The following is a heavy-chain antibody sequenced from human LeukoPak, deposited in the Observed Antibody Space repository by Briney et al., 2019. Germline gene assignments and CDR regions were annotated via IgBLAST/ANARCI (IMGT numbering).Heavy chain of an antibody. V-gene: IGHV1-69*13. Sequence: ASVKVSCKVSGGTFSSYAISWVRQAPGQGLEWMGGIIPIFGTANYAQKFQGRVTITADESTSTAYMELSSLRSEDTAVYYCATRQEDTAMIFGYWGQGTLVTVSS. CDR2: IIPIFGTA. J-gene: IGHJ4*02. CDR3: ATRQEDTAMIFGY. D-gene: IGHD5-18*01. CDR1: GGTFSSYA.